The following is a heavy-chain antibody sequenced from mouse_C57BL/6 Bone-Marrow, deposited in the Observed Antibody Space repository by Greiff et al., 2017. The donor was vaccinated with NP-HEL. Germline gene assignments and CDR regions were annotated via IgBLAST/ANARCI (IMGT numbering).Heavy chain of an antibody. D-gene: IGHD2-1*01. CDR3: TTLGNSYAMDY. Sequence: VQLQQSGAELVRPGASVKLSCTASGFNIKDDYMHWVKQRPEQGLEWIGWIDPENGDTDYASKFQGKATITADTSSNTAYLQLSSLTSEDTAVYYCTTLGNSYAMDYWGQGTSVTVSS. J-gene: IGHJ4*01. V-gene: IGHV14-4*01. CDR2: IDPENGDT. CDR1: GFNIKDDY.